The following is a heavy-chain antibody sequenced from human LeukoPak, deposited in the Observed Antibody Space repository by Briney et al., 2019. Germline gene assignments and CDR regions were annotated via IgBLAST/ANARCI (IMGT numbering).Heavy chain of an antibody. V-gene: IGHV3-23*01. Sequence: GGSLRLSCRVSGFTFTHYWMHWVRQAPGKALVWVSAISGSGGSTYYADSVKGRFTISRDNSKNTLYLQMNSLRAEDTAVYYCARDVVLGYSSSWWYFDYWGQGTLVTVSS. J-gene: IGHJ4*02. CDR3: ARDVVLGYSSSWWYFDY. D-gene: IGHD6-13*01. CDR2: ISGSGGST. CDR1: GFTFTHYW.